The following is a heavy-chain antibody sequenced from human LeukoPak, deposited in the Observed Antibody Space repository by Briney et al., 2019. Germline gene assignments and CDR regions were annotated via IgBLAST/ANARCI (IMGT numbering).Heavy chain of an antibody. CDR3: ARSYDFWSGYSRQRGNPPLFDY. Sequence: GGSLRLSCAASGFTFSSYSMNWVRQAPGKGLEWVSSISSSSSYIYYADSVKGRFTISRNNAKNSLYLQMNNLRAEDTAVYYCARSYDFWSGYSRQRGNPPLFDYWGQGTLVTVSS. V-gene: IGHV3-21*01. CDR2: ISSSSSYI. CDR1: GFTFSSYS. J-gene: IGHJ4*02. D-gene: IGHD3-3*01.